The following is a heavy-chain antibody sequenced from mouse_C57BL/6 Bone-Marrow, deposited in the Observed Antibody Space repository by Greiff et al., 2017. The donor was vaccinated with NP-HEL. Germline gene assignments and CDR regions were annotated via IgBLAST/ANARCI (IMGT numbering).Heavy chain of an antibody. CDR2: INYDGSST. CDR3: GRDIGFDY. V-gene: IGHV5-16*01. J-gene: IGHJ2*01. CDR1: GFTFSDYY. Sequence: EVQLVESEGGLVQPGSSMKLSCTASGFTFSDYYMAWVRQVPEKGLEWVANINYDGSSTSYLDSLKSRFTITRANAKNTLYLQVSSLKSEDTATYYCGRDIGFDYWGQGPTLTVSS.